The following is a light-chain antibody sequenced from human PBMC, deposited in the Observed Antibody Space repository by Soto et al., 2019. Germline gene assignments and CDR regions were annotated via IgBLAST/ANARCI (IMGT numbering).Light chain of an antibody. CDR3: QQYGGSPKT. J-gene: IGKJ1*01. CDR1: QTVSNNY. Sequence: EVVLTQSPGTLSLSPGERATLSCRASQTVSNNYLAWYQQKPGQAPRLLIYGASSRATGIPDRFSGSGSGTEFTLTISRLEPEDFAVYSCQQYGGSPKTFGQGTRAEVK. CDR2: GAS. V-gene: IGKV3-20*01.